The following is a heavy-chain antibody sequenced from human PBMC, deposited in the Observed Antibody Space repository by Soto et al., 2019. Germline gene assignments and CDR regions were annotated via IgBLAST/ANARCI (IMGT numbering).Heavy chain of an antibody. J-gene: IGHJ3*02. D-gene: IGHD2-15*01. CDR1: GGPFSSDA. CDR3: ATSRHIVVVVAAPAFDI. Sequence: SVKVPCKASGGPFSSDAISWVRQAPGQGLEWMGGIIPIFGTANYAQKFQGRVTITADESTSTAYMELSSLRSEDTAVYYCATSRHIVVVVAAPAFDIWGQGTMVTVSS. CDR2: IIPIFGTA. V-gene: IGHV1-69*13.